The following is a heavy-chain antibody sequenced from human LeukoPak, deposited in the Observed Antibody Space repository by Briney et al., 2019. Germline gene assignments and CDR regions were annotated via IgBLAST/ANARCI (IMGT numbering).Heavy chain of an antibody. CDR2: ITPYNGNT. Sequence: GASVKVSCKASGYRFSDYGISWVRQAPGQGLEWMGWITPYNGNTEYAQKVQGRVTLTTDTSTSTAYMELRSLRSDDTAVYYCASNAPGSYYYYGMDVWGQGTTVTVSS. D-gene: IGHD1-26*01. CDR3: ASNAPGSYYYYGMDV. CDR1: GYRFSDYG. J-gene: IGHJ6*02. V-gene: IGHV1-18*01.